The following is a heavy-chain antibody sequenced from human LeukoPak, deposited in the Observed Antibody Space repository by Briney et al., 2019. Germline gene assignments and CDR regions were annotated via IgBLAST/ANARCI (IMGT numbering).Heavy chain of an antibody. CDR1: GYSISSGYY. V-gene: IGHV4-38-2*02. D-gene: IGHD3-22*01. CDR3: ARGGGYYYDSSGNPSPNNWFDP. J-gene: IGHJ5*02. CDR2: IYHSGST. Sequence: SETLSLTCTVSGYSISSGYYWGWIRQPPGKGLEWIGSIYHSGSTYYNPSLKSRVTISLDTSKNQFSLKLSSVTAADTAVYYCARGGGYYYDSSGNPSPNNWFDPWGQGTLVTVSS.